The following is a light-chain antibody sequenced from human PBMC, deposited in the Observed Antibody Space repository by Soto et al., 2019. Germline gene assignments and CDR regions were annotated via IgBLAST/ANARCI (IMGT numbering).Light chain of an antibody. CDR3: QQSYSTPS. CDR2: AAS. CDR1: QGISSY. J-gene: IGKJ1*01. Sequence: AIRMTQSPSSLSASTGDRVTITCRASQGISSYLAWYQQKPGKAPKLLIYAASTLQSGVPSRFSGSGSGTDFTLTISCLQSEDFATYYCQQSYSTPSFGQGTKVDI. V-gene: IGKV1-8*01.